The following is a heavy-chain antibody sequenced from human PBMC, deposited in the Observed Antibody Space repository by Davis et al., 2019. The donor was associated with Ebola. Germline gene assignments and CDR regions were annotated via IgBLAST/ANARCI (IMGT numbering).Heavy chain of an antibody. Sequence: GGSLRLSCAASGFTFSRNWMSWVRQAPGKGLEWVATIKEDGNEKYYVDSVKGRFTISRDNAKNSLSLQMNNLRAEDTAVYYCARDDYDFWGGYSPVYYYGMDVWGKGTTVTVS. CDR3: ARDDYDFWGGYSPVYYYGMDV. CDR2: IKEDGNEK. D-gene: IGHD3-3*01. J-gene: IGHJ6*04. V-gene: IGHV3-7*01. CDR1: GFTFSRNW.